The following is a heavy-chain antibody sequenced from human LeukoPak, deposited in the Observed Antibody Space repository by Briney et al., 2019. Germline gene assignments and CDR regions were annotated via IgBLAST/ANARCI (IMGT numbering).Heavy chain of an antibody. CDR1: GYSFTSYW. CDR2: IDPSDSYT. V-gene: IGHV5-10-1*01. Sequence: GESLKISCKVSGYSFTSYWISWVRQILGKGLDWMGRIDPSDSYTNYSSFCQGHVTISADQSISTAYLQWSRLTASDTAMYYCARHYDILTGYPLDAFDIWGQGTMVTVSS. D-gene: IGHD3-9*01. J-gene: IGHJ3*02. CDR3: ARHYDILTGYPLDAFDI.